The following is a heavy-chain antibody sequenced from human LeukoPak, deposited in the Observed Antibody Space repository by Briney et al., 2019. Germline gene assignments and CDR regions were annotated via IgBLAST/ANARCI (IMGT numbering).Heavy chain of an antibody. Sequence: GESLKISCKGSGYSFTSYWIGWVRQMPVKGLEWMGIIYPGDSDTRYSPSFQGQVTISADKSISTAYLQWSSLKASDTAMYYCATQGYCSSTSCPGWFDPWGQGTLVTVSS. V-gene: IGHV5-51*01. CDR1: GYSFTSYW. CDR3: ATQGYCSSTSCPGWFDP. D-gene: IGHD2-2*01. CDR2: IYPGDSDT. J-gene: IGHJ5*02.